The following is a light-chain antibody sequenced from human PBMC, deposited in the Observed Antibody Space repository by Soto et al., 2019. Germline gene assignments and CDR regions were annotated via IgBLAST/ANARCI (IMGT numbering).Light chain of an antibody. V-gene: IGKV1-5*03. J-gene: IGKJ1*01. CDR2: KAS. CDR3: QQYNYVSRT. CDR1: QSISTW. Sequence: DIQMTQSPSTLSASVGETVTITCRASQSISTWLAWYQQKTGKAPKLLIYKASSVQSGVPSRISGNGSGTEFTLTSSGLQPDDYATYYCQQYNYVSRTFGQGTKVEIK.